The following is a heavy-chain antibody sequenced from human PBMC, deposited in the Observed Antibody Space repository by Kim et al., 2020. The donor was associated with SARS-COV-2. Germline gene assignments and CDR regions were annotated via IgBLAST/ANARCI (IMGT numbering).Heavy chain of an antibody. D-gene: IGHD6-19*01. J-gene: IGHJ6*02. CDR1: GGSISSSSYY. CDR3: AVAGKKGTYYYYGMDV. V-gene: IGHV4-39*01. Sequence: SETLSLTCTVSGGSISSSSYYWGWIRQPPGKGLEWIGSIYYSGSTYYNPSLKSRVTISVDTSKNQFSLKLSSVTAADTAVYYCAVAGKKGTYYYYGMDVWGQGTTVTVSS. CDR2: IYYSGST.